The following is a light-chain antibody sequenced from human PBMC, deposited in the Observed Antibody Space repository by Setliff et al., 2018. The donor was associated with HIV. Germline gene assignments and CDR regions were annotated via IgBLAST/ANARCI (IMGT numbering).Light chain of an antibody. CDR2: DVT. J-gene: IGLJ1*01. CDR3: SSYGSGDALL. Sequence: SVLAQPPSVSGSPGQSVTISCTGSSSDVGGYDYVSWYRQYPDKAPQLIIFDVTDRPSGVSNRFSGSKSGNTASLTISGLQAEDEAHYFCSSYGSGDALLFGAGTKVTVL. CDR1: SSDVGGYDY. V-gene: IGLV2-14*03.